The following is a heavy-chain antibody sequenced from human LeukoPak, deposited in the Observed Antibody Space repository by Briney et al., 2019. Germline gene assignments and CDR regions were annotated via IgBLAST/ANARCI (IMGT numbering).Heavy chain of an antibody. Sequence: GGSLRLSCAASGFTFSSYWMNWVRQAPGKGLVWVSRIASDGSSTTYADSVKGRFSISRDNAKNTLYLQMNSLRVEDTAVYYCARGYSSRLYNWLDPWGQGTLVTVSS. CDR2: IASDGSST. CDR3: ARGYSSRLYNWLDP. CDR1: GFTFSSYW. J-gene: IGHJ5*02. V-gene: IGHV3-74*01. D-gene: IGHD6-13*01.